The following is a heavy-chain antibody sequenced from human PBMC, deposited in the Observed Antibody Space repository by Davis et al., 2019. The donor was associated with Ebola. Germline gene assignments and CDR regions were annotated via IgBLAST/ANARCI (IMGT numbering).Heavy chain of an antibody. D-gene: IGHD2-21*02. CDR2: FSGSGGGA. V-gene: IGHV3-23*01. Sequence: GESLKISCAASGFPFSLFAMSWVRQAPGKGLEWVSSFSGSGGGAFYAESVKGRFTISRDDSKRTVDLQMNSLRAEDTAVYYCARPKLAYCGGDCYSTFDYWGQGTLVTVSS. CDR1: GFPFSLFA. J-gene: IGHJ4*02. CDR3: ARPKLAYCGGDCYSTFDY.